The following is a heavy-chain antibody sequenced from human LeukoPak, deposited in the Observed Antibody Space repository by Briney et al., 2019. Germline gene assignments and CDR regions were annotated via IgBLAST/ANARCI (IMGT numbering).Heavy chain of an antibody. Sequence: PGGSLRLSCAASGFTFSNYGMHWVCQAPGKGLEWVAVIWSDGSIKYYADSVKGRFTISRDNSRNTLYLQMNSLRADDTAVYYCAKLNADYYGSGIVDYWGQGILVTVSS. CDR3: AKLNADYYGSGIVDY. CDR2: IWSDGSIK. J-gene: IGHJ4*02. V-gene: IGHV3-33*06. D-gene: IGHD3-10*01. CDR1: GFTFSNYG.